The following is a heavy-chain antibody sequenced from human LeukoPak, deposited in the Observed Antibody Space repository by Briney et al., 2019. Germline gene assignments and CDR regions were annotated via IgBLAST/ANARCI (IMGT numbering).Heavy chain of an antibody. V-gene: IGHV3-9*03. CDR1: GFTFDDYA. Sequence: PGRSLRLSCTASGFTFDDYAMHWVRQVPGKGLEWVSGISWNSGRTDYADSVKGRFTISRDNARNSLYLQMNSVRAEDMALYYCAKDMGYSSTGAFDIWGQGAMVSVSS. J-gene: IGHJ3*02. CDR3: AKDMGYSSTGAFDI. CDR2: ISWNSGRT. D-gene: IGHD6-19*01.